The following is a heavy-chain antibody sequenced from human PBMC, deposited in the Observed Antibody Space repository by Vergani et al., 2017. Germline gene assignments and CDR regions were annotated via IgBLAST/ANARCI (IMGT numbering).Heavy chain of an antibody. J-gene: IGHJ5*02. CDR2: IGTAGDT. Sequence: EVQLVESGGGLVQPGGSLRLSCAASGFTFSSYDMHWVRQATGKGLEWVSAIGTAGDTYYPGSVKGRFTISRENATNSLYLQMNSLRAGDTAVYYCARGSAAAVGGFNXFDPWGQGTLVTVSS. D-gene: IGHD6-13*01. CDR1: GFTFSSYD. V-gene: IGHV3-13*01. CDR3: ARGSAAAVGGFNXFDP.